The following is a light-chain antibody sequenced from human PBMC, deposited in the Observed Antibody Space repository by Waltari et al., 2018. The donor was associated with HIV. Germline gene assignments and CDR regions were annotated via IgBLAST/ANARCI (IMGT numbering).Light chain of an antibody. J-gene: IGKJ5*01. CDR3: QKFKNFPIT. CDR2: DVS. V-gene: IGKV1D-13*01. CDR1: QALSTS. Sequence: AIHLTQSPSSLSASLVDRVTLTCRASQALSTSLSWYQQKPGSPPKLLISDVSSVDRGVPSRFSGSGSETHFSLTINGVRTEDFATYHCQKFKNFPITFGQGTRLEIK.